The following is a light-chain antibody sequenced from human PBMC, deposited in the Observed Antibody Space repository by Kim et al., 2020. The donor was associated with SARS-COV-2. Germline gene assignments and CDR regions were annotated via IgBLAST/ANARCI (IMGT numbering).Light chain of an antibody. CDR3: FSYAGRTKML. V-gene: IGLV2-8*01. CDR1: SSDVGGYNF. Sequence: QSALTQPPSASGSPGQSVTISCSGTSSDVGGYNFVSWYQQHPGKAPKLLIYEVSKRPSGVPVRFSGSKSGNTASLSVSGLQAEDEADYYCFSYAGRTKMLFGGGTQLTVL. J-gene: IGLJ2*01. CDR2: EVS.